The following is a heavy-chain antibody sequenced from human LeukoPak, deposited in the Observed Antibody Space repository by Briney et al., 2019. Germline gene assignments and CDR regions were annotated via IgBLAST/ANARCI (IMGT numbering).Heavy chain of an antibody. CDR3: ARDKGWVVATVCDY. Sequence: GASVKVSCKASGYTFTGYYMHWVRQAPGQGLEWMGWINPNSGGTNYAQKLQGRVTMTTDTSTSTAYMELRSLRSDDTAVYYCARDKGWVVATVCDYWGQGTLVTVSS. CDR2: INPNSGGT. CDR1: GYTFTGYY. V-gene: IGHV1-2*02. D-gene: IGHD5-12*01. J-gene: IGHJ4*02.